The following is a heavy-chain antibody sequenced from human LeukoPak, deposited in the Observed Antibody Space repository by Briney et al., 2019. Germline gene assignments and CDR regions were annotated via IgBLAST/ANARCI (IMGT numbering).Heavy chain of an antibody. Sequence: GGSLRLSCAASGFTFSSYSMNWVRQAPGKGLEWVSSISSSSSYIYYADSVKGRFTISRDNAKNSLYLQMNSLRAEDTAVYYCARLNTYYDILTGYYNLDYWGQGTLVTVSS. CDR2: ISSSSSYI. D-gene: IGHD3-9*01. CDR3: ARLNTYYDILTGYYNLDY. V-gene: IGHV3-21*01. J-gene: IGHJ4*02. CDR1: GFTFSSYS.